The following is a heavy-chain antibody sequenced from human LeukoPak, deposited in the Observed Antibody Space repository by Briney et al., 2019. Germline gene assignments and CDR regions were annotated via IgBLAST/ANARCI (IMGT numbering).Heavy chain of an antibody. V-gene: IGHV3-23*01. J-gene: IGHJ5*02. CDR1: GFTFSTYG. CDR2: ISGSGGST. D-gene: IGHD5-18*01. CDR3: AAVDVDTAFP. Sequence: GGSLRLSCAASGFTFSTYGMNWVRQAPGKGLEWVSAISGSGGSTYYADSVKGRFTISRDNSKNTLYLQMNSLRAEDTAVYYCAAVDVDTAFPWGQGTLVTVSS.